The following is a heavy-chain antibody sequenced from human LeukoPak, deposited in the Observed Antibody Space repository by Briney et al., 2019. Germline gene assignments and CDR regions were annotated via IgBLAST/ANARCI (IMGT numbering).Heavy chain of an antibody. CDR2: ISGSGGST. CDR1: GFTFYDHG. V-gene: IGHV3-23*01. J-gene: IGHJ4*02. D-gene: IGHD6-13*01. CDR3: AKEETRYISTWVSYYDY. Sequence: GGSLRLSCAASGFTFYDHGMSWVRQAPGKGLEWVSAISGSGGSTYYADSVKGRFTISRDNSKTTLYLQMNSLRAEDTAVYYCAKEETRYISTWVSYYDYWGRGTVVTVSA.